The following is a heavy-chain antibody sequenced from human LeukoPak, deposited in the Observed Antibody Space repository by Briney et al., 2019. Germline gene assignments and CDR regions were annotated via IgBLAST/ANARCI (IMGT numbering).Heavy chain of an antibody. CDR2: ISWNSGSI. D-gene: IGHD6-13*01. J-gene: IGHJ4*02. Sequence: SLRLSCAASGFTFRNYLTNWVRQAPGKGLEWVSGISWNSGSIGYADSVKGRFTISRDNAKNSLYLQMNSLRAEDMALYYCAKGDSSSWYGPIDYWGQGTLVTVSS. V-gene: IGHV3-9*03. CDR3: AKGDSSSWYGPIDY. CDR1: GFTFRNYL.